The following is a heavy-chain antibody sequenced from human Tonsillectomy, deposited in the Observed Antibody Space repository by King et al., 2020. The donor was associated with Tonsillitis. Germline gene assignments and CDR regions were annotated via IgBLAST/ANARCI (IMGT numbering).Heavy chain of an antibody. V-gene: IGHV4-4*02. J-gene: IGHJ4*02. CDR3: ACNVGYSQGY. CDR1: GGSLCTSNW. Sequence: QLQESGPGLVKPSGTLSLNCTFSGGSLCTSNWWSWVRQAPGKGLEWIGEILAVGTTHSNYNPSLQSRVTISMDKSKTYVSLNLFAGTAADTAIYFCACNVGYSQGYWGQGTPVTAS. CDR2: ILAVGTTHS. D-gene: IGHD5-18*01.